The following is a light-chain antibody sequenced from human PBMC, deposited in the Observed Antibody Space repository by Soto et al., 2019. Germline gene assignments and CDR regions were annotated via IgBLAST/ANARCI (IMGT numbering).Light chain of an antibody. Sequence: DIQMTQSPSSLSASVGDRVTIACQARQNIYNYLNWYLVKPGRAPQALILDESDLETVVPSRFSGSGYVTAFSRTITSLQPEAVGTYYCQHYDNLPFTFCGGTTVQIE. V-gene: IGKV1-33*01. J-gene: IGKJ4*01. CDR2: DES. CDR3: QHYDNLPFT. CDR1: QNIYNY.